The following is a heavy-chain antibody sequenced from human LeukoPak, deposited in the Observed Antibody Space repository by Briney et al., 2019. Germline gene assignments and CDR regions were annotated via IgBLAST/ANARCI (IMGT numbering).Heavy chain of an antibody. Sequence: GGSLRLSCEASGFTFSNYGMNWVRQAPGKGLEWVSFIQYDGNKKHYADSVKGRFTISRDNSKNTLYLQVNSLRAEDTAVYYCARETDSTLFDYWGQGTLVTVSS. CDR1: GFTFSNYG. V-gene: IGHV3-30*02. J-gene: IGHJ4*02. D-gene: IGHD2-2*01. CDR3: ARETDSTLFDY. CDR2: IQYDGNKK.